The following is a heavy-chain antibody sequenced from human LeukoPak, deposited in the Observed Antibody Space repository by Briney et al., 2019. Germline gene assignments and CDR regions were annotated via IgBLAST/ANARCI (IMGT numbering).Heavy chain of an antibody. D-gene: IGHD3-10*01. V-gene: IGHV3-30*04. CDR2: ISYDGSNK. CDR3: ARAQMVRYYGMDV. J-gene: IGHJ6*02. Sequence: GGSLRLSCAASGFTFSIYAMHWVRQAPGKGLECVAVISYDGSNKYYADSVKGRFTISRDNSKNTLYLQMSSLRAEDTAVYYCARAQMVRYYGMDVWGQGTTVIVSS. CDR1: GFTFSIYA.